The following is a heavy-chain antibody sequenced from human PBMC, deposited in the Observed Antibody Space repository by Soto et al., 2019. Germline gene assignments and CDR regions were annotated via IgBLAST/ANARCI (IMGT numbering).Heavy chain of an antibody. V-gene: IGHV3-30*03. D-gene: IGHD3-10*01. CDR1: GFGFNFFG. Sequence: QVQLVESGGGVVQPGTSLRLSCVASGFGFNFFGIHWVRQAPGKGLEWVAGISGDATRIYYAEDLKGRVTISRVNSGNTLYLQMNSLRPEDTALYYCARDKDAGWFVMDVWGQGTTVIV. CDR3: ARDKDAGWFVMDV. J-gene: IGHJ6*02. CDR2: ISGDATRI.